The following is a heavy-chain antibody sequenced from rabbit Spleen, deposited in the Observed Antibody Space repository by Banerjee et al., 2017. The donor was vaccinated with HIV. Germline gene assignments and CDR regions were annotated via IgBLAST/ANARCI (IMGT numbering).Heavy chain of an antibody. CDR3: ARDTGSGHYIDAYFDF. J-gene: IGHJ4*01. V-gene: IGHV1S40*01. Sequence: QSLEESGGDLVKPGASLTLTCTASGFSFSSSYYMCWVRQAPGKGLEWIACIYPGSSGSTYYASWAKGRFTISKTSSTTVTLQMTSLTVADTATYFCARDTGSGHYIDAYFDFWGPGTLVTVS. CDR2: IYPGSSGST. D-gene: IGHD1-1*01. CDR1: GFSFSSSYY.